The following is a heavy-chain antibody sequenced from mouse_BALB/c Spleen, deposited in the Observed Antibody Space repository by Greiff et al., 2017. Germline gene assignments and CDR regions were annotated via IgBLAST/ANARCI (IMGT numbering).Heavy chain of an antibody. D-gene: IGHD2-4*01. CDR2: INPSSGYT. V-gene: IGHV1-4*01. Sequence: LVESGAELARPGASVKMSCKASGYTFTSYTMHWVKQRPGQGLEWIGYINPSSGYTNYNQKFKDKATLTADKSSSTAYMQLSSLTSEDSAVYYCAREETTMITRGAWFAYWGQGTLVTVSA. CDR1: GYTFTSYT. CDR3: AREETTMITRGAWFAY. J-gene: IGHJ3*01.